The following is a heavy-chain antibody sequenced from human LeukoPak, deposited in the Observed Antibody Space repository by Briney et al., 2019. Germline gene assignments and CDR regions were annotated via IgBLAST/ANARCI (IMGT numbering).Heavy chain of an antibody. CDR1: GYTFTSYG. Sequence: ASVKVSCKASGYTFTSYGISWVRQAPGQGLEWMGWISAYNGNTSYAQKLQGRVTMTTDTSTSTAYMELRSLRSDDTAVYYCARERGATILYYFDYWGQGTLVTVSS. D-gene: IGHD5-12*01. CDR2: ISAYNGNT. CDR3: ARERGATILYYFDY. J-gene: IGHJ4*02. V-gene: IGHV1-18*01.